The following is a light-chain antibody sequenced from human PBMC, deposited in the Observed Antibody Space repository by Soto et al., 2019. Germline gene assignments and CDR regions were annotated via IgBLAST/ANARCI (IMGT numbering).Light chain of an antibody. J-gene: IGKJ1*01. Sequence: DIQMTQSPSTLSASLGDRVTITCRASRHIERWLAWYQQKPGRAPKLLISDASTLETGVPSRFSGGGSGTEFTLTISNLQADDFAIYCCQHCDTYWAFGPGTKVEVE. CDR2: DAS. CDR3: QHCDTYWA. CDR1: RHIERW. V-gene: IGKV1-5*01.